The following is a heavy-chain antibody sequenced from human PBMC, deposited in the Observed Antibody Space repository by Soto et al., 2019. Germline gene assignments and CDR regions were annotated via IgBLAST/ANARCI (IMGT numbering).Heavy chain of an antibody. Sequence: GGSLRLSCAASGFTFNTYALHWVRHAPGKGLEWVAVISYDGTNKYYAESVEGRFTISRDNSKNTLLLQMNSLRADDTAVYYCAREEGGYSGYDANWFDPWGQGTRVTVSS. D-gene: IGHD5-12*01. V-gene: IGHV3-30-3*01. J-gene: IGHJ5*02. CDR2: ISYDGTNK. CDR3: AREEGGYSGYDANWFDP. CDR1: GFTFNTYA.